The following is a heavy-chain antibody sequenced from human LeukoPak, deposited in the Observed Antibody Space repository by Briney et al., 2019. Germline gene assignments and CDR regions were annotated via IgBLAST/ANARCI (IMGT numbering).Heavy chain of an antibody. J-gene: IGHJ4*02. CDR3: ARAGRLPHPQYYFDS. D-gene: IGHD6-25*01. V-gene: IGHV3-21*01. CDR1: GFTFSNYA. CDR2: IPSSSSSK. Sequence: KTGGSLRLSCAASGFTFSNYAMSWVRQAPEKGLEWVSSIPSSSSSKYYADSVKGRFTISRDNAKNSLYLQLNSLRAEDTAVYYCARAGRLPHPQYYFDSWGLGTLVTVSS.